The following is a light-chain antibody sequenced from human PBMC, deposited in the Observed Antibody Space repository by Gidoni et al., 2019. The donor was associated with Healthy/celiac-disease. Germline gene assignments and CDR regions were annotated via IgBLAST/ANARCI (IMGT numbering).Light chain of an antibody. CDR3: QQRSNWLT. V-gene: IGKV3-11*01. CDR1: QSVSSY. J-gene: IGKJ4*01. CDR2: DAS. Sequence: EIVVTQSPATLSLSPGERATLSCRASQSVSSYLAWYQQKPGQAPRLLLSDASNRATGIPARFSGSGSGTDFTLTISSLDPEDFAVYYCQQRSNWLTFXGXTKVEIK.